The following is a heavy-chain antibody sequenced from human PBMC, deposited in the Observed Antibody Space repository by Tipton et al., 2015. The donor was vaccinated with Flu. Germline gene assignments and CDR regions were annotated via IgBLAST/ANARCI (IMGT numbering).Heavy chain of an antibody. D-gene: IGHD2-2*01. V-gene: IGHV3-30*02. CDR3: AKEEGYCSSTSCQITYYYYGMDV. Sequence: QVQLVQSGGGVVQPGGSLRLSCAASGFTFSSYGMHWVRQAPGKGLEWVAFIRYDGSNKYYADSVKGRFTISRDNSKNTLYLQMNSLRAEDTAVYYCAKEEGYCSSTSCQITYYYYGMDVWGQGTTVTVS. CDR1: GFTFSSYG. CDR2: IRYDGSNK. J-gene: IGHJ6*02.